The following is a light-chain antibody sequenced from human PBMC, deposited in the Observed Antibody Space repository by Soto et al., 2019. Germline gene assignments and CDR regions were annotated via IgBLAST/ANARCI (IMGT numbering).Light chain of an antibody. Sequence: EIVMTQSPATLSVSPGERATLSCRASQSVSSNLAWYQQKPGQAPRLLIYGASTRATGIPARFSGSGSGTELTLTISSLQSEDFAVYYCQQRINWPPSITFGQVKRLEIK. CDR2: GAS. J-gene: IGKJ5*01. V-gene: IGKV3-15*01. CDR3: QQRINWPPSIT. CDR1: QSVSSN.